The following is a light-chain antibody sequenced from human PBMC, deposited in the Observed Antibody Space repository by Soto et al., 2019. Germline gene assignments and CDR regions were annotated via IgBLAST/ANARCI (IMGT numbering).Light chain of an antibody. CDR3: QQYGSSLSIT. V-gene: IGKV3-20*01. CDR1: HSVSSSY. Sequence: EIGFTQSPGTLSLSPGERATLSCRASHSVSSSYLAWYQQKPGQAPRLLIYGASSRATGIPDRFSGSGSGTDFTLTISRLEPEDFAVYYCQQYGSSLSITFGQGTRLEI. J-gene: IGKJ5*01. CDR2: GAS.